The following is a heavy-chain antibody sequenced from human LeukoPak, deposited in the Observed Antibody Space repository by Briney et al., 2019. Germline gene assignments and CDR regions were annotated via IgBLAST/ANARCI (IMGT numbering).Heavy chain of an antibody. Sequence: GGSLRLTCAASGFTFSDYYMSWIRQAPGKGLEWVAYITSSGSDIYYADSVRGRFSISRDNAKNSLFLQMNSLRVEDTATYYCASDIVATSGDFWGQGTLVSVSS. D-gene: IGHD5-12*01. CDR3: ASDIVATSGDF. CDR1: GFTFSDYY. CDR2: ITSSGSDI. V-gene: IGHV3-11*01. J-gene: IGHJ4*02.